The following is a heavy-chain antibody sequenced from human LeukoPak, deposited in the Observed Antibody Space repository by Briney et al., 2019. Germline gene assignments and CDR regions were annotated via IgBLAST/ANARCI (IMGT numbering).Heavy chain of an antibody. V-gene: IGHV5-51*01. J-gene: IGHJ3*02. CDR1: GYSFTSYW. CDR3: ARTLTRDSSSWYAFDI. CDR2: IYPGDSDT. Sequence: GESLKISCKGSGYSFTSYWIGWVRQMPGKGLEWMGIIYPGDSDTRYSPSFQGQVTISADKSISTAYLQWSSLKASDTAMYYCARTLTRDSSSWYAFDIWGQGTMVTVSS. D-gene: IGHD6-13*01.